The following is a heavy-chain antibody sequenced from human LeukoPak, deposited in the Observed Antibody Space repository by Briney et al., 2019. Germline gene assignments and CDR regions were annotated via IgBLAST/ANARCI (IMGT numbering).Heavy chain of an antibody. Sequence: GGSLRLSCAASGFTFSSYAMHWVRQAPGKGLEWVAVISYDGSNKYYADSVKGRFTISRDNSKNTLYLQMNSMRAEGTAVYYCASSEGELTSLDYWGQGTLVTVSS. D-gene: IGHD1-26*01. V-gene: IGHV3-30-3*01. CDR2: ISYDGSNK. CDR3: ASSEGELTSLDY. J-gene: IGHJ4*02. CDR1: GFTFSSYA.